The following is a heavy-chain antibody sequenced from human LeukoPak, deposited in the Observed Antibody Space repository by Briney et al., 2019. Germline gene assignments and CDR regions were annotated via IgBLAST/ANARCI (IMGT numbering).Heavy chain of an antibody. CDR3: ARHYRGSYVDY. CDR1: GGSISSYY. V-gene: IGHV4-4*09. Sequence: SETLSLTCTVSGGSISSYYWSWIRQPPGKGLEWIGYIYTSESTNYNPSLKSRVTISVDTSKNQFSLKLSSVTAADTAVYYCARHYRGSYVDYWGQGTLVTVSS. D-gene: IGHD1-26*01. J-gene: IGHJ4*02. CDR2: IYTSEST.